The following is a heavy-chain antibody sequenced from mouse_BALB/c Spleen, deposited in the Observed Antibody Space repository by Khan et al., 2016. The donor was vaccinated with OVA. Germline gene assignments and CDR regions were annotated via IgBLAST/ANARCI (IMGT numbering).Heavy chain of an antibody. D-gene: IGHD1-1*01. CDR2: ISYSGST. CDR1: GYSITSGYA. V-gene: IGHV3-2*02. Sequence: EVQLQESGPGLVKPSQSLSLTCPVTGYSITSGYAWNWIRQFPGNKLEWMGYISYSGSTSYHPSLRRRISITRATSKNQFFLQLNSVTTEDTSTYYCARKNYYGYAMDYWGQGTSVTVSS. J-gene: IGHJ4*01. CDR3: ARKNYYGYAMDY.